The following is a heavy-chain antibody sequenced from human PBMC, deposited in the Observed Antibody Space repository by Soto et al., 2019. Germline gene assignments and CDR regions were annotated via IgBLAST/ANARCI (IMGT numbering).Heavy chain of an antibody. CDR1: GFTFNNYA. Sequence: EVQLLESGGGLVQPGGSLRLACAASGFTFNNYAMNWVRQAPGRGLEWVSIISPNGDSTYYADSVKGRFTISRDNSQNTVFLQMNSLRAEDTAIYFCAKVRLTDYLRYAPHLWGQGKLVTVSS. CDR3: AKVRLTDYLRYAPHL. CDR2: ISPNGDST. V-gene: IGHV3-23*01. D-gene: IGHD2-8*01. J-gene: IGHJ3*01.